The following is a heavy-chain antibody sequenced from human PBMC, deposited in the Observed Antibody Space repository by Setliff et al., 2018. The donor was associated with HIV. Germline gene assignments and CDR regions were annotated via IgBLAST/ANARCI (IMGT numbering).Heavy chain of an antibody. Sequence: PGGSLRLSCAASGFTFDDYTMHWVRQAPGKGLEWVSLISWDGGSTYYADSVKGRFTISRDNSKNTLYLQMNSLRAEDTAVYYCTRKLAPGHGMDVWGQGTTVTVSS. CDR3: TRKLAPGHGMDV. D-gene: IGHD3-3*02. CDR1: GFTFDDYT. J-gene: IGHJ6*02. CDR2: ISWDGGST. V-gene: IGHV3-43*01.